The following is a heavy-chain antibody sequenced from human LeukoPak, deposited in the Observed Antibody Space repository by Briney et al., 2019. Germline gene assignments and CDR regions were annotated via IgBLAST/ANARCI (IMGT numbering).Heavy chain of an antibody. CDR1: GFTFSSYA. CDR2: ISYDGSNK. V-gene: IGHV3-30-3*01. Sequence: GGSLRLSCAASGFTFSSYAMHWVRQAPGKGLEWVAVISYDGSNKYYADSVKGRFTISRDNSKNTLYLQMNSLRAEDTAVYYCARDRADTYYDFWSGSLFGGQGTLVTVSS. CDR3: ARDRADTYYDFWSGSLF. D-gene: IGHD3-3*01. J-gene: IGHJ4*02.